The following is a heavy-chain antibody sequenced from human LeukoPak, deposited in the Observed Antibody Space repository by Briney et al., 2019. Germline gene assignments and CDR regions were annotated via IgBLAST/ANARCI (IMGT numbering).Heavy chain of an antibody. J-gene: IGHJ5*01. Sequence: GGSLRLSCAASGFTSRNNFTNVRMSWVRQAPGKGLEWVGRIKSKTDGGATGYAAPVRGRFTISRDDSKNTLYLQLNSLKTDDTAVYYCTTLVSWGQGTLVIVSS. V-gene: IGHV3-15*01. CDR3: TTLVS. CDR2: IKSKTDGGAT. CDR1: GFTSRNNFTNVR.